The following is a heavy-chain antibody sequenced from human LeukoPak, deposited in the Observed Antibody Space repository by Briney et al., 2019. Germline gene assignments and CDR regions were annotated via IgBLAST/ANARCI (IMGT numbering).Heavy chain of an antibody. CDR3: ARNWGSGGSYLFDF. CDR2: VYNSEYN. Sequence: PSETLSLTCTVSGGSSSGFYWSWIRQPPGKGLEWVGYVYNSEYNSYNPSLKSRVSIEFDTSENQFSLSLASVTDADTAVYYRARNWGSGGSYLFDFWGPGTLVTVSS. V-gene: IGHV4-59*12. D-gene: IGHD6-19*01. CDR1: GGSSSGFY. J-gene: IGHJ4*02.